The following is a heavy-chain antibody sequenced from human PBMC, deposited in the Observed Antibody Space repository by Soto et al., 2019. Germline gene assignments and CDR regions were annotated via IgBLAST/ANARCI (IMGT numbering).Heavy chain of an antibody. Sequence: QVQLQQWGAGLLKPSETLSLTCAVYGGSFSGYYWSWIRQPPGKGLEWIGEINHSGSTNYNPSLKSRVTISVDTSKNQFSLKLSSVTAADTAVYYCARGPSTMVRGVIITPHDYWGQGTLVTVSS. J-gene: IGHJ4*02. CDR1: GGSFSGYY. CDR2: INHSGST. V-gene: IGHV4-34*01. CDR3: ARGPSTMVRGVIITPHDY. D-gene: IGHD3-10*01.